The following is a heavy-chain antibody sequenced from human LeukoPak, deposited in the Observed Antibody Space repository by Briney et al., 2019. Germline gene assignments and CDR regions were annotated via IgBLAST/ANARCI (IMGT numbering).Heavy chain of an antibody. V-gene: IGHV4-39*07. Sequence: MSSETLSLTCTVSGGSISSSSYYWGWIRQPPGKGLEWIGSIYYSGSTYYNPSLKTRVTISVDTSKNQFSLKLSSVTAADTAVYYCARSPSNPPDYWGQGTLVTVSS. J-gene: IGHJ4*02. CDR2: IYYSGST. CDR1: GGSISSSSYY. CDR3: ARSPSNPPDY. D-gene: IGHD1-14*01.